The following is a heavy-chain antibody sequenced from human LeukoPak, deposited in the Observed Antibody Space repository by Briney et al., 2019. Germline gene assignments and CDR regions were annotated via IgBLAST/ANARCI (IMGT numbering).Heavy chain of an antibody. CDR1: GYSINSGFY. D-gene: IGHD6-13*01. J-gene: IGHJ4*02. V-gene: IGHV4-61*01. Sequence: SETLSLTCTVSGYSINSGFYWGWIRQPPGKGLEWIGYIYYSGSTNYNPSLKSRVTISVDTSKNQFSLKLNSVTAADTAVYYCARTPYSSSWETCFDYWGQGTLVTVSS. CDR2: IYYSGST. CDR3: ARTPYSSSWETCFDY.